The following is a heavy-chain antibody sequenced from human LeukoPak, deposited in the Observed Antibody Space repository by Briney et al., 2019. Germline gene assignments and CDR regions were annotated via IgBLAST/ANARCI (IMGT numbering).Heavy chain of an antibody. Sequence: EASVTVSFKSSGYFFITHKIHWLRPAPGQGPAGMGFINTKKETKTYPPKLQGRLTMTTVTSTSTVYLELSSLRSEDTAVYFCARGIENFYDCTGYPGWFDPWGQGTLVTVSS. CDR2: INTKKETK. CDR3: ARGIENFYDCTGYPGWFDP. V-gene: IGHV1-46*04. CDR1: GYFFITHK. J-gene: IGHJ5*02. D-gene: IGHD3-22*01.